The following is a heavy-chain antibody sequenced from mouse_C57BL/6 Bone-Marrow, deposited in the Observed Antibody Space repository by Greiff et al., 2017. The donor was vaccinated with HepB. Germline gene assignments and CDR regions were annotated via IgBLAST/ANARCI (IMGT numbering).Heavy chain of an antibody. D-gene: IGHD1-1*02. J-gene: IGHJ2*01. Sequence: QVQLKQSGAELARPGASVKLSCKASGYTFTSYGISWVKQRTGQGLEWIGEIYPRSGNTYYNEKFKGKATLTADKSSSTAYMELRSLTSEDSAVYFCARRWAPFDYWGQGTTLTVSS. CDR3: ARRWAPFDY. CDR2: IYPRSGNT. V-gene: IGHV1-81*01. CDR1: GYTFTSYG.